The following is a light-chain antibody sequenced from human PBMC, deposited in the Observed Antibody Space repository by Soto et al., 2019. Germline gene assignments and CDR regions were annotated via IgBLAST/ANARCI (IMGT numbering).Light chain of an antibody. CDR3: QEYNNWPTLS. CDR1: PGVSST. V-gene: IGKV3D-15*01. Sequence: EIVMTQSPATLSVSPGERATLSCRASPGVSSTLAWYPHRPGQTPRLRNQGTSTRATGIPARFRGSGSGTEFTITISSLQSEDFAVYFCQEYNNWPTLSFGGGTKVEIK. CDR2: GTS. J-gene: IGKJ4*01.